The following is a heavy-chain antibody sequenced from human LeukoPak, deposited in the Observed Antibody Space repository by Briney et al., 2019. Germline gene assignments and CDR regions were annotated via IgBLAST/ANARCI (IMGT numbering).Heavy chain of an antibody. CDR2: ISYDGSHK. Sequence: ERSLRLSCAASGFAFRTYGMHWVRQAPGKGLEWVALISYDGSHKYYADSVKGRFTISRDNSKNTLDLQMNSLRPEDTAVYYCAKASSGYDSHYYYGLDVWGQGTTVTVSS. J-gene: IGHJ6*02. CDR1: GFAFRTYG. V-gene: IGHV3-30*18. CDR3: AKASSGYDSHYYYGLDV. D-gene: IGHD5-12*01.